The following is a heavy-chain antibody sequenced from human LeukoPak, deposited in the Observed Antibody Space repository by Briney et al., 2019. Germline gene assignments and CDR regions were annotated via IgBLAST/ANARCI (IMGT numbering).Heavy chain of an antibody. CDR3: ARGYYYDSSGSWDY. CDR2: IYYSGST. V-gene: IGHV4-59*02. Sequence: SETLSLTCTVSGGSVSSYYWSWIRQPPGKGLEWIGYIYYSGSTNYNPSLKSRVTISVDTSKNQFSLKLSSVTAADTAVYYCARGYYYDSSGSWDYWGQGTLVTVSS. J-gene: IGHJ4*02. CDR1: GGSVSSYY. D-gene: IGHD3-22*01.